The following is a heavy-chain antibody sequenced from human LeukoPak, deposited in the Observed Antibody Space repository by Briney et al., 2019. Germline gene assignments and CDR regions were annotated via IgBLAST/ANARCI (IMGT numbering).Heavy chain of an antibody. CDR1: GFTFSSYS. J-gene: IGHJ6*03. Sequence: GGSLRLSCAASGFTFSSYSMNWVRQAPGKGLEWVSSISSSSSYIYYADSVKGRFTISRDNAKNSLYLQMNSLRAEDTAVYYCARVTYDSSGYYYVDYYYYYMDVWGKGTTVTVSS. CDR2: ISSSSSYI. V-gene: IGHV3-21*01. D-gene: IGHD3-22*01. CDR3: ARVTYDSSGYYYVDYYYYYMDV.